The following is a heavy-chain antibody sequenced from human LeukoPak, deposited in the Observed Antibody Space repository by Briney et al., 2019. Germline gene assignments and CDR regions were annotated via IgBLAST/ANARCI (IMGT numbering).Heavy chain of an antibody. J-gene: IGHJ3*02. D-gene: IGHD2-21*02. Sequence: GGSLRLSCAASGFTFSSYSMNWVRQAPGKGLEWVSYISSSSSTIYYADSVKGRFTISRDNAKNSLYLQMNSLRAEDTAVYYCARGSYCGGDCWAFDIWGQGTMVTASS. CDR3: ARGSYCGGDCWAFDI. V-gene: IGHV3-48*04. CDR1: GFTFSSYS. CDR2: ISSSSSTI.